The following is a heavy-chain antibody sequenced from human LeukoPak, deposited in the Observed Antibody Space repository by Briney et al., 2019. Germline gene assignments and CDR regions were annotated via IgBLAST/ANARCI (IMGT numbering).Heavy chain of an antibody. CDR1: GYSFKNGYY. D-gene: IGHD3-16*01. CDR2: IHHSGTT. Sequence: PSETLSLTCAVSGYSFKNGYYWAWIRQPPGKGLEWIGSIHHSGTTYYNPSVKSRVTISVDTSKNQFSLKLTSVTAADTAVYYCARRLGTYLFDYWGQGTLVTVSS. V-gene: IGHV4-38-2*01. CDR3: ARRLGTYLFDY. J-gene: IGHJ4*02.